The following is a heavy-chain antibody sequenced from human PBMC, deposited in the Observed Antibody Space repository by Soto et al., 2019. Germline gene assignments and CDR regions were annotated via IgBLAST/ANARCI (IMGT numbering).Heavy chain of an antibody. D-gene: IGHD3-22*01. CDR3: ARERYYYDSSGYYPPDY. CDR1: GFTFSSYG. J-gene: IGHJ4*02. V-gene: IGHV3-33*01. Sequence: GGSLRLSCAASGFTFSSYGMHWVRQAPGKGLEWVAVIWYDGSKKYYADSVKGRFTISRDNSKNTLYLQMNSLRAEDTAVYYCARERYYYDSSGYYPPDYWGQGTLVTVSS. CDR2: IWYDGSKK.